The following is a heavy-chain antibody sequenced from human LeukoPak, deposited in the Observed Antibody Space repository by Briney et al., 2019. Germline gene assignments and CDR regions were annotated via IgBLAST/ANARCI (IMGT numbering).Heavy chain of an antibody. CDR1: GGSINHYY. D-gene: IGHD3-22*01. V-gene: IGHV4-59*01. CDR2: SYYIEST. Sequence: SETLSLTCTVSGGSINHYYWSWIRQPPGKGLEWIGYSYYIESTNYNPSLKSRVAISVDTSRNRFSLKLSSVTAADTAMYYCARDNQWLNAFDIWGQGTMVTVSS. CDR3: ARDNQWLNAFDI. J-gene: IGHJ3*02.